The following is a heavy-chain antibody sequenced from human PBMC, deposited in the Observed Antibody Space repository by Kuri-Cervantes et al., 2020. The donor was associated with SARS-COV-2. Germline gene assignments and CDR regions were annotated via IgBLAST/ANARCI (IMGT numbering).Heavy chain of an antibody. CDR1: EFTFSNYW. D-gene: IGHD2-21*01. J-gene: IGHJ5*02. CDR3: VRYRGGSFYYFDL. Sequence: GESLKISCEASEFTFSNYWMHWVRQLPGKGMMWVSCVNSDGTYTNYADSVKGRFTISRDNSRNTISLQMYSLRAEDTAVYYCVRYRGGSFYYFDLWGLGTLVTVSS. CDR2: VNSDGTYT. V-gene: IGHV3-74*01.